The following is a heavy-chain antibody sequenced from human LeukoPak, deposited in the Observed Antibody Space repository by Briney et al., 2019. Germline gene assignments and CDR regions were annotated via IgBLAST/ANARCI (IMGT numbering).Heavy chain of an antibody. J-gene: IGHJ4*02. CDR3: ARDLVGATNEVDY. CDR1: GYTFTGYY. CDR2: INPSSGGT. D-gene: IGHD1-26*01. V-gene: IGHV1-2*06. Sequence: GASVKVSCKASGYTFTGYYMHWVRQAPGQGLEWMGRINPSSGGTNYAQKFQGRVTMTRDTSISTAYMEQSRLRSDDTAVYYCARDLVGATNEVDYWGQGTLVTVSS.